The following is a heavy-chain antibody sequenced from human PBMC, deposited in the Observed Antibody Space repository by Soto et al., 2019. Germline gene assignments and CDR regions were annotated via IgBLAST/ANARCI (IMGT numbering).Heavy chain of an antibody. V-gene: IGHV1-46*01. J-gene: IGHJ4*02. CDR1: GYDFTDHY. Sequence: ASVNVSCKASGYDFTDHYIHWVRQAPGQGLEWMGIISPDGGSTRYSQQFQARITMTRDTSTSTVYMELSSLRSEDTAVYYCARAPRGGVIIVITSAQIDYWGQGTLVTVSS. D-gene: IGHD3-10*01. CDR3: ARAPRGGVIIVITSAQIDY. CDR2: ISPDGGST.